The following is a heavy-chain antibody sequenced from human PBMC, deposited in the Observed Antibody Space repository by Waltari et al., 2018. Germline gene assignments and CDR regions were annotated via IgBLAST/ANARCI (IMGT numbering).Heavy chain of an antibody. CDR2: IYYSGST. D-gene: IGHD6-19*01. Sequence: QVQLQESGPGLVKPSETLSLTCTVSGGSISSRYWSWIRQPPGKGLEWIGYIYYSGSTNYNPSLKSRVTISVDTSKNQFSLKLSSVTAADTAVYYCARISRSGWYYLDYWGQGTLVTVSS. CDR1: GGSISSRY. V-gene: IGHV4-59*11. CDR3: ARISRSGWYYLDY. J-gene: IGHJ4*02.